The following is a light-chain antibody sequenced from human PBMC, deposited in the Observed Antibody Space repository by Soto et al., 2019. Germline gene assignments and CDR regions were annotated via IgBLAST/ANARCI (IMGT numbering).Light chain of an antibody. CDR2: ATS. CDR1: QIVSNTY. CDR3: QQYVSSLGVYT. V-gene: IGKV3-20*01. Sequence: EIVLTQSPGTLSLSPGEGAALSCRACQIVSNTYLAWYQQKPGQPPRLLIHATSSRATGIPDRFSGSGSGTDFTLTISRLEPEDFALYYCQQYVSSLGVYTFGQGTKLEI. J-gene: IGKJ2*01.